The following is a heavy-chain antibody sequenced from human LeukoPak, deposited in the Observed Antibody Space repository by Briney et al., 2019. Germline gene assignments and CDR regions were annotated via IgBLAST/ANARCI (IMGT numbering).Heavy chain of an antibody. CDR2: VNRGGNT. V-gene: IGHV4-4*02. CDR1: GDSITNTNW. Sequence: SETLSLTCAVSGDSITNTNWWSWVRQPPGKGLEWIGEVNRGGNTNYNPSLKSRVTISIDKSKNQFSLKLTSVTAADTAVYYCARGATGPFDYWGQGTLVTVSS. J-gene: IGHJ4*02. CDR3: ARGATGPFDY. D-gene: IGHD1-26*01.